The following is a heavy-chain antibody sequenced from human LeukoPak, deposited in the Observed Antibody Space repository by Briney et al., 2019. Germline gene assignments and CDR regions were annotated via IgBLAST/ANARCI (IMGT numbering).Heavy chain of an antibody. V-gene: IGHV7-4-1*02. D-gene: IGHD3-10*01. CDR3: AIDPPSMVGGVIHY. CDR2: INTNTGNP. J-gene: IGHJ4*02. CDR1: GYTFTSYT. Sequence: ASVKVSCKASGYTFTSYTMNWVRQAPGQGLEWMGWINTNTGNPTYAQGFTGRFVFSLDTSVSTAYMQISSLKAEDTAVCYCAIDPPSMVGGVIHYWGQGTLVTVSS.